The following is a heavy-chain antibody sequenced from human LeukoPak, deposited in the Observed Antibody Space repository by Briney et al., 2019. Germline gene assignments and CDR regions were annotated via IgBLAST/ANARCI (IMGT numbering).Heavy chain of an antibody. V-gene: IGHV3-21*01. CDR2: ISSSSSYI. CDR3: AKSIVGATIDAFDI. D-gene: IGHD1-26*01. J-gene: IGHJ3*02. CDR1: GFTFSSYS. Sequence: GGSLRLSCAASGFTFSSYSMNWVRQAPGKGLEWVSSISSSSSYIYYADSVKGRFTISRDNAKNSLYLQMNSLRAEDTAVYYCAKSIVGATIDAFDIWGQGTMVTVSS.